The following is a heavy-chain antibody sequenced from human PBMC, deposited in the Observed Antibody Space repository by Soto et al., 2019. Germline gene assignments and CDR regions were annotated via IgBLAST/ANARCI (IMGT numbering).Heavy chain of an antibody. J-gene: IGHJ4*02. Sequence: QVQVVESGGGLVKPGGSLKLSCVASGFTFSDYYMSWLRQAPRKGLEWVSYISSSGTYTKYADSVKGRFTISRDNGKISLYLQMNSLRAEDTAVYYCARGKAVDFWGQGTLVTVSS. CDR1: GFTFSDYY. CDR3: ARGKAVDF. CDR2: ISSSGTYT. V-gene: IGHV3-11*05.